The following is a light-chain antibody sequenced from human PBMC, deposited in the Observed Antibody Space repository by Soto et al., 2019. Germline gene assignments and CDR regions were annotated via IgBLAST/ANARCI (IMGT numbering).Light chain of an antibody. CDR1: SSDVGGSNF. J-gene: IGLJ1*01. V-gene: IGLV2-14*03. CDR2: DVA. CDR3: VSYTSSTTYV. Sequence: QSALTQPASVSASPGQSITLACTGTSSDVGGSNFVSWYKQHPGKHPKLIIYDVANRPSWVSNRFSGSKSGSTASLIISRLQTEDEADYYCVSYTSSTTYVFGTGTKLTVL.